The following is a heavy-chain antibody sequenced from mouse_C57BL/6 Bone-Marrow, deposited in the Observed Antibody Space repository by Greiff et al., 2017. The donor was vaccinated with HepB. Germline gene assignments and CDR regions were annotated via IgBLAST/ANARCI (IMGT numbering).Heavy chain of an antibody. J-gene: IGHJ4*01. CDR3: ATYGNYDYAMDY. CDR2: FHPYNDDT. Sequence: VMLVESGAELVKPGASVKMSCKASGYTFTTYPIEWMKQNHGKSLEWIGNFHPYNDDTKYNEKFKGKATLTVEKSSSTVYLELSRLTSDDSAVYYCATYGNYDYAMDYWGQGTSVTVSS. CDR1: GYTFTTYP. V-gene: IGHV1-47*01. D-gene: IGHD2-1*01.